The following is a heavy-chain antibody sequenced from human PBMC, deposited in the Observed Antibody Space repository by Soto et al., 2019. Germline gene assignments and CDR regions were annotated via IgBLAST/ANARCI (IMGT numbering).Heavy chain of an antibody. CDR2: IYFDGITT. CDR3: ARGGAMGVDY. Sequence: EVQLLESGGGVVQPGGSLRLSWTAAGFTFNTHWMHWVRQAPGKGLVWVSRIYFDGITTNYADSVKGRLTVSRDNAKNTVYLHVNTLRAEDTDVYYCARGGAMGVDYWGQGTLVTVSS. J-gene: IGHJ4*02. D-gene: IGHD1-26*01. CDR1: GFTFNTHW. V-gene: IGHV3-74*01.